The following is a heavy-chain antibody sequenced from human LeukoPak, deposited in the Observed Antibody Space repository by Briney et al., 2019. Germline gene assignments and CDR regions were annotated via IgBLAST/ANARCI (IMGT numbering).Heavy chain of an antibody. V-gene: IGHV3-23*01. CDR3: AQSYCGGDCYPHLFDY. Sequence: GGSLRLSCAASGFTFDDYAMSWVRQAPGKGLEWVSAISGSGGSTYYADSVKGRFTISRDNSKNTLYLQMNSLRAEDTAVYYCAQSYCGGDCYPHLFDYWGQGTLVTVSS. CDR2: ISGSGGST. CDR1: GFTFDDYA. J-gene: IGHJ4*02. D-gene: IGHD2-21*02.